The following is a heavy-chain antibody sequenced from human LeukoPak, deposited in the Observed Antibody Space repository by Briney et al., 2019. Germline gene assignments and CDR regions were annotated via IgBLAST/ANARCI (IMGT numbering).Heavy chain of an antibody. CDR1: GYTFTSYA. Sequence: GASVKVSCKSSGYTFTSYAFSWVRQAPGHALEWMGWISAYNCNTNYAQKLQGRVTMTTDTSTTTAYMEQRSLRSDDTAVYYCARDKSGLAVAGSNFDYWGQGTLVTVSS. D-gene: IGHD6-19*01. J-gene: IGHJ4*02. CDR2: ISAYNCNT. V-gene: IGHV1-18*01. CDR3: ARDKSGLAVAGSNFDY.